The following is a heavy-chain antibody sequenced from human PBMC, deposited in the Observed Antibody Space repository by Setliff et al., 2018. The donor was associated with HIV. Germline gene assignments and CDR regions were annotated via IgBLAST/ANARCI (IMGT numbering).Heavy chain of an antibody. J-gene: IGHJ4*02. CDR1: GESFSRYY. CDR2: INHSAFT. D-gene: IGHD3-16*01. Sequence: LSLTCAVYGESFSRYYFTWIRQAPGRGLEWLGEINHSAFTKYNPSLASRVTMSIDTSKNQFSLLLSSVTAADTAMYFCARRPGGITRARLDNWGQGTLVTVSS. CDR3: ARRPGGITRARLDN. V-gene: IGHV4-34*01.